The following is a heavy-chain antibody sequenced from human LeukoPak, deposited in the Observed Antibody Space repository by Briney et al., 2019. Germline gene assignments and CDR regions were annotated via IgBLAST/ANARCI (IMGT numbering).Heavy chain of an antibody. V-gene: IGHV4-59*01. D-gene: IGHD3-10*01. CDR2: IYYSGST. J-gene: IGHJ6*04. CDR1: GGSISNYY. CDR3: ARVATMVRGSNGMDV. Sequence: PSETLSLTCTVSGGSISNYYWTWIRQPPGKGLEWIGYIYYSGSTNYNPSLRSRATISVDTSKKQFSLNLSSVTAADTALYYCARVATMVRGSNGMDVWGKATTVTVSS.